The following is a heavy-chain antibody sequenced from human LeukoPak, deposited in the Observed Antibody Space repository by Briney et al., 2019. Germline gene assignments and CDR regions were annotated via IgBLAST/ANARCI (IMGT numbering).Heavy chain of an antibody. V-gene: IGHV3-30-3*01. CDR1: GFTFSSYA. CDR3: ARVRLLVGALDAFDI. CDR2: MSYDGGNK. D-gene: IGHD1-26*01. Sequence: GGSLRLSCAASGFTFSSYAMHWVRQAPGKGLEWVAIMSYDGGNKYYADSVKGRFTISRDNSKNTLYLQMNSLRAEDTAVYYCARVRLLVGALDAFDIWGQGTMVTVSS. J-gene: IGHJ3*02.